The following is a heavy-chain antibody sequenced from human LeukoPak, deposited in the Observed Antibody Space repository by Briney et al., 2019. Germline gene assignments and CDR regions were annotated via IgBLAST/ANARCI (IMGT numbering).Heavy chain of an antibody. Sequence: GGSLRLSCAXSGFTFSHYSIDWVRQAPGKGLERVASITSSSSHIYYADSVKGRFTISRDNAKNALYLQMNSLRAEDTAIYYCARVMMGATVTTFHYYCMDVWGVGTTVTVSS. CDR2: ITSSSSHI. CDR1: GFTFSHYS. J-gene: IGHJ6*03. D-gene: IGHD4-11*01. CDR3: ARVMMGATVTTFHYYCMDV. V-gene: IGHV3-21*01.